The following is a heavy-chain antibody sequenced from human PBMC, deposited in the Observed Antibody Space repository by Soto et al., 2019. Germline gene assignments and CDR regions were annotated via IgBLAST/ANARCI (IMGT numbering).Heavy chain of an antibody. CDR1: GGSISRGGYY. Sequence: QVQLQESGPRLVKPSQTLSLTCTVSGGSISRGGYYWKWIRQQPGKGLECIGYIYYSGSTYYNPSLKSRVTISVDTSKNQFSLKLSSVTAADTAVYYCATNGDYYDRSGPKYFRDWGQGTLVTVSS. V-gene: IGHV4-31*03. D-gene: IGHD3-22*01. CDR2: IYYSGST. J-gene: IGHJ1*01. CDR3: ATNGDYYDRSGPKYFRD.